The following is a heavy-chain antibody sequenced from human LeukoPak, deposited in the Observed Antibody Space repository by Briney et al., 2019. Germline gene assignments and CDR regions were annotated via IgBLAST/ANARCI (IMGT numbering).Heavy chain of an antibody. J-gene: IGHJ6*03. CDR3: ASRTTMVRWGYYYYYMDV. CDR1: GASISSWY. CDR2: IYGSGNT. D-gene: IGHD3-10*01. V-gene: IGHV4-59*12. Sequence: SETLSLTCTVSGASISSWYWSWIRQPPGKGLEWIGYIYGSGNTNYNPSLESRVTMSVDTSKNQFSLKLSSVTAADTAVYYCASRTTMVRWGYYYYYMDVWGKGTTVTVSS.